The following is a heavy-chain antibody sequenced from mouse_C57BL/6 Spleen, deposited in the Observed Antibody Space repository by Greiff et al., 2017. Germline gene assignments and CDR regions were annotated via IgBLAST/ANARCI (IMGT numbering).Heavy chain of an antibody. CDR1: GYTFTSYW. CDR3: AREEGLRRGDYYAMDY. Sequence: QVQLQQPGAELVMPGASVKLSCKASGYTFTSYWMHWVKQRPGQGLEWIGEIDPSDSYTNYNQKFKGKSTLTVDKSSSTAYMQLSSLTSEDSAVYDCAREEGLRRGDYYAMDYWGQGTSVTVSS. J-gene: IGHJ4*01. D-gene: IGHD2-12*01. V-gene: IGHV1-69*01. CDR2: IDPSDSYT.